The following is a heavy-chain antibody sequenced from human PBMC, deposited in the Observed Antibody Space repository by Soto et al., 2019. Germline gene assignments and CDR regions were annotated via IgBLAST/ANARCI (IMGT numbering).Heavy chain of an antibody. CDR2: ISSSSSTI. D-gene: IGHD2-15*01. CDR3: ARVPRLGWPHFDY. J-gene: IGHJ4*02. Sequence: PGGSLRLSCAASGSTFSSYSMNWVRQAPGKGLEWVSYISSSSSTIYYADSVKGRFTISRDNAKNSLYLQMNSLRDEDTAVYYCARVPRLGWPHFDYWGQGTLVTVSS. V-gene: IGHV3-48*02. CDR1: GSTFSSYS.